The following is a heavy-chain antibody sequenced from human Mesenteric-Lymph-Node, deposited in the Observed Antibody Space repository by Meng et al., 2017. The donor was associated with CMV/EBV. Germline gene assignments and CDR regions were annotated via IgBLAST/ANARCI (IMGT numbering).Heavy chain of an antibody. CDR1: GGSISSSSYY. CDR2: IYYSGST. J-gene: IGHJ4*02. V-gene: IGHV4-39*07. CDR3: ARDGDYYDSSGYNPFDY. Sequence: QLQLQESGPGLVMPSETLSLTCTVSGGSISSSSYYWGWIRQPPGKGLEWIGSIYYSGSTYYNPSLKSRVTISVDTSKNQFSLKLSSVTAADTAVYYCARDGDYYDSSGYNPFDYWGQGTLVTVSS. D-gene: IGHD3-22*01.